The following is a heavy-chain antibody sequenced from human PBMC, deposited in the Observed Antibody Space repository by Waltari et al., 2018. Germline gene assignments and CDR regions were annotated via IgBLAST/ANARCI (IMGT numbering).Heavy chain of an antibody. J-gene: IGHJ4*02. V-gene: IGHV4-34*01. D-gene: IGHD2-15*01. CDR2: INHSGST. Sequence: QVQLQQWGAGLLKPSETLSLTCAVYGGSFSGYYWSWIRQPQGKGLGWIGEINHSGSTNYNPYLKSRVTRSVDTSKNQFSLKLSSVTAADTAVYYCARGVVVAATASCSYFDYWGQGTLVTVSS. CDR3: ARGVVVAATASCSYFDY. CDR1: GGSFSGYY.